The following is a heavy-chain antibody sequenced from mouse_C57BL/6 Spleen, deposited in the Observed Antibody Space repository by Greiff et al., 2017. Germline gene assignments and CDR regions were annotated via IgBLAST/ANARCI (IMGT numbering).Heavy chain of an antibody. CDR3: VRDYYGSSYWDFEG. CDR2: IRSKSSNYAT. D-gene: IGHD1-1*01. J-gene: IGHJ1*03. V-gene: IGHV10-3*01. CDR1: GFTFNTYA. Sequence: EVQVVESGGGLVQPKGSLKLSCAASGFTFNTYAMHWVRQAPGKGLEWVARIRSKSSNYATYYADSVKDRFTISRDDSQSMLYLQMTNLKTEDTAMYYCVRDYYGSSYWDFEGWGTGTTVTVSS.